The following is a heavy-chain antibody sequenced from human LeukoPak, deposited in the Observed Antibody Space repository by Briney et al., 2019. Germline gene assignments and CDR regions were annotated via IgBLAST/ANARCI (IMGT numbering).Heavy chain of an antibody. Sequence: GASVKVSCKASGYTFTGYYMHWVRQAPGQGLEWMGWLNPNSGGTNYAQKLQGRVTMTRDTSISTAYMELSRLRSDDTAVYYCAREQLGYCSGGSCVAPFDPWGQGTLVTVSS. CDR2: LNPNSGGT. V-gene: IGHV1-2*02. J-gene: IGHJ5*02. CDR3: AREQLGYCSGGSCVAPFDP. CDR1: GYTFTGYY. D-gene: IGHD2-15*01.